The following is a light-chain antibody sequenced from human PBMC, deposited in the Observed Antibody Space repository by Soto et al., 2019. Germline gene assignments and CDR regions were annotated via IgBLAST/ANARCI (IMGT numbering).Light chain of an antibody. CDR3: SSYTSSSNV. Sequence: QSVLTQPASVSGSARQSITISCTGTSSDVGGYNYVSWYQQHPGKAPKLMIYDVSNRPSGVSNRFSGSKSGNTASLTISGLQAEDEADYYCSSYTSSSNVFGTGTKVTVL. CDR1: SSDVGGYNY. V-gene: IGLV2-14*01. CDR2: DVS. J-gene: IGLJ1*01.